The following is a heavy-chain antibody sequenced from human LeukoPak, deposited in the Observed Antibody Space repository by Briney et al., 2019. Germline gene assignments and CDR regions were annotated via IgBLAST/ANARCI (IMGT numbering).Heavy chain of an antibody. D-gene: IGHD6-6*01. V-gene: IGHV3-11*01. CDR3: ARHVLLMDY. Sequence: PGGSLRLSCAASGFSFSDHHMSWVRQVPGKGLEWLAYISRDGNIIVYADSVKGRFTISRDNAKQSVHLEMKSLRPEDTAVYYCARHVLLMDYWGQGTLVTVSS. J-gene: IGHJ4*02. CDR1: GFSFSDHH. CDR2: ISRDGNII.